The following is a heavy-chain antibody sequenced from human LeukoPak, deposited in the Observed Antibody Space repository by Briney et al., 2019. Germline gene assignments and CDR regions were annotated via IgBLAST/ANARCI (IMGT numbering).Heavy chain of an antibody. J-gene: IGHJ5*02. CDR2: IIPIFGTA. Sequence: SVKVSCKASGYTFTNYGISWVRQAPGQGLEWMGGIIPIFGTANYAQKFQGRVTITADESTSTAYMELSSLRSEDTAVYYCARDTPSSTYYYGSGSYYNAYNWFDPWGQGTLVTVSS. CDR1: GYTFTNYG. D-gene: IGHD3-10*01. V-gene: IGHV1-69*13. CDR3: ARDTPSSTYYYGSGSYYNAYNWFDP.